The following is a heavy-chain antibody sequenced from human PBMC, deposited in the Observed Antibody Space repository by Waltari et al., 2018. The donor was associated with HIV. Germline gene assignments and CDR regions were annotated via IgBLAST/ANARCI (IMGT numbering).Heavy chain of an antibody. D-gene: IGHD3-10*01. V-gene: IGHV3-9*01. CDR2: ISWDSGNI. CDR3: AKGSYGSGSKMNFDY. CDR1: GFTFADYA. Sequence: EVQLVESGGGLVQPGRSLRLSCAASGFTFADYAMHWVRQPPGKGLEWVSGISWDSGNIDSADSVKGRFTISRDNAKNSLYLQMNSLRAEDTALYYCAKGSYGSGSKMNFDYWGQGTLVTVSS. J-gene: IGHJ4*02.